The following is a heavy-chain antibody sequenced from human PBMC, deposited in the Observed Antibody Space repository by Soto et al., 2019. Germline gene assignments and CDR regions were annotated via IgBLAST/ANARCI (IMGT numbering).Heavy chain of an antibody. Sequence: EVQLEESGGTWVQPGGSLRLSCAASGFDASVNFMTWVRQAPGKGLEWVSAINNAYSTFYADSVKGRLTISRDNSKNTVYLQVSSLRVEDTAMYYCVRENYYYGMDVWGQGTAVTVSS. J-gene: IGHJ6*02. CDR2: INNAYST. CDR3: VRENYYYGMDV. V-gene: IGHV3-66*01. CDR1: GFDASVNF.